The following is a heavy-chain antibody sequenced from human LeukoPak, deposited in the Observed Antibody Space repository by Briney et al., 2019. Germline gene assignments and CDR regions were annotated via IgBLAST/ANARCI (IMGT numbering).Heavy chain of an antibody. CDR2: IIPIFGRP. J-gene: IGHJ3*02. Sequence: SVKVSCKASGYTFTSYGISWVRQAPGQGLEWMGWIIPIFGRPTYTQKFQDRVTITADDSTNTAYMEMRSLTSDDTAVYYCARGTGYNSSWYSWDALDIWGRGTMVTVSS. CDR3: ARGTGYNSSWYSWDALDI. D-gene: IGHD6-13*01. CDR1: GYTFTSYG. V-gene: IGHV1-69*13.